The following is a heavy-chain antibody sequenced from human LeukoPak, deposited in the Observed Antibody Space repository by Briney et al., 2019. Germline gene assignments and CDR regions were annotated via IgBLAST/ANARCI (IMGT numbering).Heavy chain of an antibody. D-gene: IGHD3-10*01. CDR3: ARSWMGGSGSYYLAGDWYFDL. CDR1: GFTFSSYG. J-gene: IGHJ2*01. Sequence: GGSLRLSCAASGFTFSSYGMHWVRQAPGKGLEWVAFIRYDGSNKYYADSVKGRFTISRDNAKNTLYLQMNSLRAEDTAVYYCARSWMGGSGSYYLAGDWYFDLWGRGTLVTVSS. V-gene: IGHV3-30*02. CDR2: IRYDGSNK.